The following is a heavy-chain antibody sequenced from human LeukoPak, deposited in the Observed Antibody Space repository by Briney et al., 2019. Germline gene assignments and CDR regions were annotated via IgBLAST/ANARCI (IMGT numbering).Heavy chain of an antibody. CDR1: GESVSSNSAA. CDR2: TYYRSKWYN. CDR3: ARSGGTASGKYERATLDY. J-gene: IGHJ4*02. D-gene: IGHD1-26*01. V-gene: IGHV6-1*01. Sequence: SQTLSLTCDISGESVSSNSAAWNWIRQSPSRGLEWLGRTYYRSKWYNDYAVSLKGRMTINADTSKNHFSLQLNSVTPEDTAVYYCARSGGTASGKYERATLDYWGQGTLVTVSS.